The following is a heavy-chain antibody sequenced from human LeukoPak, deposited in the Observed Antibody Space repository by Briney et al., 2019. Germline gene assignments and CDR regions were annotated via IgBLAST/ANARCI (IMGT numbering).Heavy chain of an antibody. CDR1: GFTFSNYA. D-gene: IGHD1-26*01. Sequence: GGSLRLSCAASGFTFSNYAMSWVRQAPGKGLEWVSTISGSGGSTIYADSVKGRFTISRDNSKKTLYLQTNSLRAEDTAVYYCARGWERPYWYFDLWGRGTLVTVSS. J-gene: IGHJ2*01. V-gene: IGHV3-23*01. CDR3: ARGWERPYWYFDL. CDR2: ISGSGGST.